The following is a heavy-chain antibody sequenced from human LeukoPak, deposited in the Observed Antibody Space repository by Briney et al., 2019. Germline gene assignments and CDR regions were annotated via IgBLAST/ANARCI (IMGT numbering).Heavy chain of an antibody. CDR1: GGTFSSYA. Sequence: SVKVSCKASGGTFSSYAISWVRQAPGQGLEWMGGIIPIFGTANYAQKFQGRVTITADESTSTAYMELSSLKASDTAMYYCARQYGDYEYFDYWGQGTLVTVSS. J-gene: IGHJ4*02. CDR3: ARQYGDYEYFDY. CDR2: IIPIFGTA. D-gene: IGHD4-17*01. V-gene: IGHV1-69*13.